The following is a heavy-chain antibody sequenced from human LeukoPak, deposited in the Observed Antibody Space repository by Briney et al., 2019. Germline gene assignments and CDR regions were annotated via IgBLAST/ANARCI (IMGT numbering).Heavy chain of an antibody. CDR3: AREPEFGEYDY. CDR1: GFIFNSYL. Sequence: PGGSLRLSCAASGFIFNSYLMHWVRRTPGKGLEWVAAMSYDGTIEYYPDSVKGRFTISRDNSKNTVFLQMNSLRVEDSALYYCAREPEFGEYDYWGQGTLVTVPS. CDR2: MSYDGTIE. J-gene: IGHJ4*02. D-gene: IGHD3-10*01. V-gene: IGHV3-30*04.